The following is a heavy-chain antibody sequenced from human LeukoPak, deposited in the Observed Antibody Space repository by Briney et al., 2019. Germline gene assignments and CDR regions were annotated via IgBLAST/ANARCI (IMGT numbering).Heavy chain of an antibody. CDR1: GFTFSRYG. CDR2: ISSSGSTI. J-gene: IGHJ4*02. CDR3: ARDFGGGSYYFDY. D-gene: IGHD2-15*01. V-gene: IGHV3-48*04. Sequence: GGSLRLSCAASGFTFSRYGMHWIRQAPGKGLEWVSYISSSGSTIYYADSVKGRFTISRDNAKNSLYLQMNSLRAEDTAVYYCARDFGGGSYYFDYWGQGTLVTVSS.